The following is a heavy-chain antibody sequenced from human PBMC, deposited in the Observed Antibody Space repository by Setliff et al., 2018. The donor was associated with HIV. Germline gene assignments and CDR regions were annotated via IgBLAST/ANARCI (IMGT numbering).Heavy chain of an antibody. CDR1: GASFSGYF. CDR2: INHAGST. J-gene: IGHJ4*02. V-gene: IGHV4-34*01. D-gene: IGHD5-12*01. CDR3: AKSPGFTGYGGSG. Sequence: KTSETLSLTCTLYGASFSGYFWSWIRQPPGKGLEWIGEINHAGSTNFNPSLKGRVTISVDTSKNQFSLKLTSVTAADTAVYYCAKSPGFTGYGGSGWGQGTLVTVSS.